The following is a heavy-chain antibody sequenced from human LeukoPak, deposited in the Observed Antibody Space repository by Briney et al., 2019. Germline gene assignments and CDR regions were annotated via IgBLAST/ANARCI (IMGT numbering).Heavy chain of an antibody. Sequence: ASVKVSCKASGYTFTGYYMHWVRQAPGQGPEWMGWINPNSGGTNYAQKFQGRVTMTRDTSISTAYMELSRLRSDDTAVYYCARPNFWSGYYQGYWGQGTLVTVSP. V-gene: IGHV1-2*02. D-gene: IGHD3-3*01. CDR1: GYTFTGYY. J-gene: IGHJ4*02. CDR3: ARPNFWSGYYQGY. CDR2: INPNSGGT.